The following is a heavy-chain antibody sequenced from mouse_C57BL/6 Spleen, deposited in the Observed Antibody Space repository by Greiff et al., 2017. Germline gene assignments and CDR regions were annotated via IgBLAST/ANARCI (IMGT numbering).Heavy chain of an antibody. J-gene: IGHJ2*01. Sequence: QVQLQQSGAELARPGASVKLSCKASGYTFTSYGISWVKQRTGQGLEWIGEIYPRSGNTYYNEKFKGKATLTADKSSSTAYMELRSLTSGDSAVYFCARYPITTGYCFDYWGQGTTLTVSS. CDR3: ARYPITTGYCFDY. V-gene: IGHV1-81*01. CDR2: IYPRSGNT. CDR1: GYTFTSYG. D-gene: IGHD2-4*01.